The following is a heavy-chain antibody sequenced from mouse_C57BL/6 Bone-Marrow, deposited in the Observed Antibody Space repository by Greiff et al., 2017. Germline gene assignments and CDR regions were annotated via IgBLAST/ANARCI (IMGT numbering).Heavy chain of an antibody. D-gene: IGHD1-1*01. CDR3: ATHYYGSSWDYFDY. CDR2: IDPSDSYT. CDR1: GYTFTSYW. V-gene: IGHV1-69*01. J-gene: IGHJ2*01. Sequence: QVQLKESGAELVMPGASVKLSCKASGYTFTSYWMHWVKQRPGQGLEWIGEIDPSDSYTNYNQKFKGKSTLTVDKSSSTAYMQLSSLTSEDSAVXYCATHYYGSSWDYFDYWGQGTTLTGSS.